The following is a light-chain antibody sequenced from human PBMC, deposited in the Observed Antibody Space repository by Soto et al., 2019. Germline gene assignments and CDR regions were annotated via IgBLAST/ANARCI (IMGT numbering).Light chain of an antibody. V-gene: IGKV1-39*01. Sequence: DIPMTQSPSSLSASVGDRVTITCRASQSISNYLNWYQQKPGKAPKHLIYAASSLQSGVPSRFSGCGSGTDFTLTISSLQPEDFATYYCQQSYSTPRTFGQATKLEIK. CDR1: QSISNY. CDR2: AAS. J-gene: IGKJ2*01. CDR3: QQSYSTPRT.